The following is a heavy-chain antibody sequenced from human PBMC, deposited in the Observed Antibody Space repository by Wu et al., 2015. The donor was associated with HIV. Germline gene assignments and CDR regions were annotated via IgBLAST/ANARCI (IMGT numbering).Heavy chain of an antibody. CDR2: INPSDFKV. CDR1: EYIFSKNY. Sequence: QVQLVQSGTEVKKAGASVKISCKASEYIFSKNYVHWVRQAPGQSLEWMGVINPSDFKVSYPQKFQGRVTVTKDTSTSTIYMELKSLSHDDTALYYCATRIGGTMEAFNMWGQGTLVTVSS. V-gene: IGHV1-46*03. D-gene: IGHD1-26*01. CDR3: ATRIGGTMEAFNM. J-gene: IGHJ3*02.